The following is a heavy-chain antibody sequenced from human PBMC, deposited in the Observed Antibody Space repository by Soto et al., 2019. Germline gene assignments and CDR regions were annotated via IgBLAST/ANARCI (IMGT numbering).Heavy chain of an antibody. D-gene: IGHD6-6*01. CDR2: IIPIFGTA. CDR1: GGTFSSYA. CDR3: ARKSIAARDYYYYGMDV. J-gene: IGHJ6*02. Sequence: QVQLVQSGAEVKKPGSSVKVSCKASGGTFSSYAISWVRQAPGQGLEWMGGIIPIFGTANYAQKFQGRVTINADESTSTAYMELSSLRSEDKAVDYCARKSIAARDYYYYGMDVWGQGTTVTVSS. V-gene: IGHV1-69*01.